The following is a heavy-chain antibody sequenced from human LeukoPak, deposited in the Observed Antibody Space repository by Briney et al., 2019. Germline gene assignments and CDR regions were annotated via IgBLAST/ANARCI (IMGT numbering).Heavy chain of an antibody. V-gene: IGHV4-34*01. CDR1: GASFSGSY. D-gene: IGHD4-17*01. CDR3: ATIYGDYSDFDS. Sequence: SETLSLTCAVYGASFSGSYWSWIRQPPGKGLEWIGEITHSGRINHNPSLKSRVTIPVDTSMNQFSLKLTSVTAADTAVYYCATIYGDYSDFDSWGQGTLVTVSS. CDR2: ITHSGRI. J-gene: IGHJ4*02.